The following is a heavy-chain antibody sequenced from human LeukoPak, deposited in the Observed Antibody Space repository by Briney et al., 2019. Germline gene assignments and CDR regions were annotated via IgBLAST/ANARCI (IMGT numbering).Heavy chain of an antibody. Sequence: SETLSLTCAVYGGSFSGYYWSWIRQPPGKWLEWIGEINHSGSTNYNPSLKSRVTISVDTSKNQFSLKLSSVTAADTAVYYCARGGCSGGSCYYYFDYWGQGTLVTVSS. V-gene: IGHV4-34*01. D-gene: IGHD2-15*01. CDR2: INHSGST. CDR1: GGSFSGYY. J-gene: IGHJ4*02. CDR3: ARGGCSGGSCYYYFDY.